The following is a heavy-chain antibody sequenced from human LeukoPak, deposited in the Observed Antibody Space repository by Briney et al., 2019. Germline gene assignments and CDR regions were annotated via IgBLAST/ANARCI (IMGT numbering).Heavy chain of an antibody. CDR3: AKKVQLWGEFDP. CDR2: ISWNSGTI. D-gene: IGHD1-1*01. CDR1: GFTFDDYA. J-gene: IGHJ5*02. V-gene: IGHV3-9*01. Sequence: RAGGPLRLSCAASGFTFDDYAMHWVRQAPGKGLEWVSGISWNSGTIDYADSVKGRFTISRDNAKNSLYLQMNSLRAEDTAVYYCAKKVQLWGEFDPWGQGTLVTVSS.